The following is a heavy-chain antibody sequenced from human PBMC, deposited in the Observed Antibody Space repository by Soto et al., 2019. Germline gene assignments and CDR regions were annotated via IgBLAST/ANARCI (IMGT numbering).Heavy chain of an antibody. J-gene: IGHJ4*02. V-gene: IGHV3-21*01. CDR3: ARGHLWFGELSHFDY. Sequence: LSLTCAASGFTFSSYSMNWVRQAPGKGLEWVSSISSSSSYIYYADSVKGRFTISRDNAKNSLYLQMNSLRAEDTAVYYCARGHLWFGELSHFDYWGQGTLVTVSS. CDR1: GFTFSSYS. CDR2: ISSSSSYI. D-gene: IGHD3-10*01.